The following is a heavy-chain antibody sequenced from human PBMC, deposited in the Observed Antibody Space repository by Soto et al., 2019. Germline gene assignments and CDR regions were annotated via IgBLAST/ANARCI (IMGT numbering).Heavy chain of an antibody. CDR2: IYPGDSNT. D-gene: IGHD3-3*01. CDR3: ARHAYDFWSGHPNPRYYYGMDV. Sequence: GVSLKISGKGFGYSFTSYWIGWVSNMPGKGLEWMGIIYPGDSNTRYSPSLQGQVTISVDKSISTAYLQWSSLKATDTAMYYCARHAYDFWSGHPNPRYYYGMDVWGQGTTVTVSS. J-gene: IGHJ6*02. CDR1: GYSFTSYW. V-gene: IGHV5-51*01.